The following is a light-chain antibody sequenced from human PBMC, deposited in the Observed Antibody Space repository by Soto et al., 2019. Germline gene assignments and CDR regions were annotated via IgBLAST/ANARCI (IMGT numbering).Light chain of an antibody. V-gene: IGLV2-14*03. J-gene: IGLJ2*01. CDR1: SSDVGGYNY. CDR2: DVS. Sequence: QSALTQPASVSGSPGQSITISCTETSSDVGGYNYVSWYQLHPGKAPKLMICDVSNRPSGVSNRFSGSKSGNTASLTISGLQAEDEADYYCCSYTSGSTLVFGGGTKLTVL. CDR3: CSYTSGSTLV.